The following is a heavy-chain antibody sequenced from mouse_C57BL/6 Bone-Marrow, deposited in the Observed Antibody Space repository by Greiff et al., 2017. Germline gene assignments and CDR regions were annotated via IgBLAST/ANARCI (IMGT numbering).Heavy chain of an antibody. CDR3: ARSGYDYGYWYFDV. CDR2: IHPNSGST. D-gene: IGHD2-4*01. J-gene: IGHJ1*03. CDR1: GYTFTSYW. V-gene: IGHV1-64*01. Sequence: VQLQQPGAELVKPGASVKLSCKASGYTFTSYWMQWVKQRPGQGLEWIGMIHPNSGSTNYNEKFKSKATLTVDKSSSTAYMQLSSLTSEDSAVYYCARSGYDYGYWYFDVWGTGTTVTVSS.